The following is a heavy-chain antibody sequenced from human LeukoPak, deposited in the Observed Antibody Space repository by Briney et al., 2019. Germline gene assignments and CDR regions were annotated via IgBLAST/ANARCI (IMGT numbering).Heavy chain of an antibody. CDR2: IYYSGST. V-gene: IGHV4-61*01. CDR3: ARDRGYTVPYYYGMDV. D-gene: IGHD5-24*01. Sequence: SETLSLTCAVSGGSVSSGSYYWSWIRQPPGKGLEWIGYIYYSGSTNSNPSLKSRVTISVDTSKNQFSLKLSSVTAADTAVYYCARDRGYTVPYYYGMDVWGKGTTVTVSS. CDR1: GGSVSSGSYY. J-gene: IGHJ6*04.